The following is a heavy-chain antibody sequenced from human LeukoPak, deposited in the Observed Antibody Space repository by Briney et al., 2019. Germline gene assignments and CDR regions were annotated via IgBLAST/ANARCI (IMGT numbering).Heavy chain of an antibody. J-gene: IGHJ4*02. CDR3: AKGRDGYQNSFDY. V-gene: IGHV3-23*01. D-gene: IGHD5-24*01. CDR2: TSSSDAGT. Sequence: GGSLRLSCAASGFPLSSHAMSWVRQAPGKGLEWVSATSSSDAGTYSADSVRGRFTISRDNSKNTLYLQMNSLRAEDAAVYYCAKGRDGYQNSFDYWGQGTLVTVSS. CDR1: GFPLSSHA.